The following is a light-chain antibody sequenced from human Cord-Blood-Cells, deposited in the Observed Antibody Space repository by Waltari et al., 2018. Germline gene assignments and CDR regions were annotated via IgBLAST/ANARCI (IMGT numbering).Light chain of an antibody. V-gene: IGKV1-5*03. CDR3: QQYNSYSPLT. J-gene: IGKJ4*01. Sequence: DIQVTQSPSTLSASVGDRVTITCRASQSISSWLAWYQQKPGKAPTLLIYKASSLESGVPSRFSGSGSGTEFTLTISSLQPDDFATYYCQQYNSYSPLTFGGGTKVEIK. CDR1: QSISSW. CDR2: KAS.